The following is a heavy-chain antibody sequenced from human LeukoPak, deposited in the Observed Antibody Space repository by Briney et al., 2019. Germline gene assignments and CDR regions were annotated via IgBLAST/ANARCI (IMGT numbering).Heavy chain of an antibody. Sequence: PSETLSLTCTVSGGSISSSSYYWGWIRQPPGKGLEWIGSIYCSGSTYYNPSLKSRVTISVDTSKNQFSLKLSSVTAADTAVYYCARPYYDFWSGSHAFDIWGQGTMVTVSS. D-gene: IGHD3-3*01. CDR3: ARPYYDFWSGSHAFDI. J-gene: IGHJ3*02. V-gene: IGHV4-39*01. CDR2: IYCSGST. CDR1: GGSISSSSYY.